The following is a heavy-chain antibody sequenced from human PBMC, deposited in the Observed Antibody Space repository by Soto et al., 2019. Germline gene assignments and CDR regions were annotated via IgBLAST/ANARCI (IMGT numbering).Heavy chain of an antibody. CDR2: IIPIFGTA. J-gene: IGHJ6*02. D-gene: IGHD6-6*01. V-gene: IGHV1-69*12. CDR3: AGQLVGVDYYYGMDV. CDR1: GGTFSSYA. Sequence: QVQLVQSGAEVKKPGSSVKVSCKASGGTFSSYAISWVRQAPGQGLEWMGGIIPIFGTANYAQKFQGRVTITADESKRTAYTELSSLRSEDTAVYYCAGQLVGVDYYYGMDVWGQGTTVTVSS.